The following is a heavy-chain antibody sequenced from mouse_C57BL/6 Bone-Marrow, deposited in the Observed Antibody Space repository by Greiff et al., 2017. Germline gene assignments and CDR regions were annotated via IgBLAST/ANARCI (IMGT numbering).Heavy chain of an antibody. CDR3: ARPNLFYAMDY. Sequence: EVKLLQSGGGLVQPGGSLKLSCAASGIDFSRYWMSWVRRAPGKGLEWIGEINPDSSTINYAPSLKDKFIISRDNAKNTLYLQMSKVRSEDTALYYCARPNLFYAMDYWGQGTSVTVSS. V-gene: IGHV4-1*01. D-gene: IGHD1-1*01. J-gene: IGHJ4*01. CDR1: GIDFSRYW. CDR2: INPDSSTI.